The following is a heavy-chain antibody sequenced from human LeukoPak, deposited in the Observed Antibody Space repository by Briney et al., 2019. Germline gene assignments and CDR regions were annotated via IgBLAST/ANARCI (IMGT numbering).Heavy chain of an antibody. CDR1: GFTFSNAW. V-gene: IGHV3-15*07. J-gene: IGHJ4*02. CDR2: IKSKTDGGTT. D-gene: IGHD3-22*01. Sequence: AGGSLRLSCAASGFTFSNAWMNWVRQAPGKGLEWVGRIKSKTDGGTTDYAAPVKGRFTISRDDSKNTLYLQVNSLKTEDTAVYYCSTTYYYDSSEGYWGQGTLVTVSS. CDR3: STTYYYDSSEGY.